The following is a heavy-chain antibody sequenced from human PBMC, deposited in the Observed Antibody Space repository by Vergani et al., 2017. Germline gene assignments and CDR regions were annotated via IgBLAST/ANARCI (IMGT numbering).Heavy chain of an antibody. CDR1: GFTFNIYA. D-gene: IGHD2-15*01. V-gene: IGHV3-23*01. J-gene: IGHJ5*02. CDR3: ARVVCSGGSCYSGGEWFDP. CDR2: ITYNGGRT. Sequence: EVRLLESGGGLVQPGGSLRLSCAASGFTFNIYAMSWVRQAPGKGLEWVSTITYNGGRTYYADSVTGRFTISRDNAKNSLYLQMNSLRAEDTAVYYCARVVCSGGSCYSGGEWFDPWGQGTLVTVSS.